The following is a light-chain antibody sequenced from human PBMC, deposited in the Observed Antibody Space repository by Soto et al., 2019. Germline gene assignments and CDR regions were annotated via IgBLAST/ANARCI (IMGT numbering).Light chain of an antibody. Sequence: DIQMTQSPSTLSASVGDRVTITCRASQSISSWLAWYQQKPGKAPKLLVYKAYSLESGVPSRFSGSGSGTEFTLTISSLQPDDYATYYCQQYNSYSPLTCGGGTKVDIK. CDR3: QQYNSYSPLT. CDR2: KAY. V-gene: IGKV1-5*03. CDR1: QSISSW. J-gene: IGKJ4*01.